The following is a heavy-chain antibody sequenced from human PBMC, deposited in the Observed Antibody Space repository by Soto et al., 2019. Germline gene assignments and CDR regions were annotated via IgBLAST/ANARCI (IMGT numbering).Heavy chain of an antibody. CDR1: GCSISSGCN. D-gene: IGHD1-26*01. CDR2: IYHSGGT. Sequence: SATLSLTCAVSGCSISSGCNWGWNRQPPGKGLEWIGSIYHSGGTYYNPSLKSRVTISVDTSKNQFSLKLSSVTAADTAAYYCARIMRELIDYWGQVTLVTV. J-gene: IGHJ4*02. CDR3: ARIMRELIDY. V-gene: IGHV4-38-2*01.